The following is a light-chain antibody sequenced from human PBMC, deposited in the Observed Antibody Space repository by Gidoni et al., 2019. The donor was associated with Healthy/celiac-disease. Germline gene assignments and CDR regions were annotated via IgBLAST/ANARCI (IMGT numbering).Light chain of an antibody. Sequence: DIQMTQSPSTLSASVGDRVTITCRASQSISSWLAWYQQKPGKAPKLLIYKASSLESGVPSRFSGSGSWTEFTLTISSLQPDDFATYYCQQYNSMGFGQGTKLEIK. CDR1: QSISSW. CDR2: KAS. J-gene: IGKJ2*03. CDR3: QQYNSMG. V-gene: IGKV1-5*03.